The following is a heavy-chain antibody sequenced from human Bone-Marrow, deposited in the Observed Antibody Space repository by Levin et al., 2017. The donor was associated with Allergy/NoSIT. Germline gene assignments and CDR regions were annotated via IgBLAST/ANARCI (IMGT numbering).Heavy chain of an antibody. CDR3: AKASNGVCRGDYCFLSYIDS. CDR1: GFIFRNFG. Sequence: GESLNISCRTSGFIFRNFGMHWVRQSPGKGLQWMAVISYDGNTKYYSESVKGRFAISRDNSKNTLFLNVDSLRAEDTATYYCAKASNGVCRGDYCFLSYIDSWGQGTPVTVFS. D-gene: IGHD2-21*01. V-gene: IGHV3-30*18. CDR2: ISYDGNTK. J-gene: IGHJ4*02.